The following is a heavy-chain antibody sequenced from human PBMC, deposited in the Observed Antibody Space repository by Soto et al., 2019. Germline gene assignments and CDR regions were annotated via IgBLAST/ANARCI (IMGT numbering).Heavy chain of an antibody. CDR3: ARDRRYSSSALFDY. Sequence: GGALRLSCAASGFTFSSYSMNWVRQAPGKGLEWVSSISSSSRYIYYADSVKGRFTISRDNAKNSLYLQMNSLRAEDTAVYYCARDRRYSSSALFDYWGQGTLVTVSS. J-gene: IGHJ4*02. D-gene: IGHD6-6*01. CDR2: ISSSSRYI. CDR1: GFTFSSYS. V-gene: IGHV3-21*01.